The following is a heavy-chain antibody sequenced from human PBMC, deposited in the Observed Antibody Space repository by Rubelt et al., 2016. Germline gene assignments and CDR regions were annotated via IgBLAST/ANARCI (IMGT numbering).Heavy chain of an antibody. CDR3: VREPRDGDYTLDD. J-gene: IGHJ4*02. V-gene: IGHV3-30*19. D-gene: IGHD4-17*01. CDR1: GITFSTYN. CDR2: IWYDGSNQ. Sequence: QVQLVESGGGVVQPGRSLRLSCAASGITFSTYNIHWVRQAPGRGLAWVAIIWYDGSNQSYADSVKGRFTISEDNSKNPWDLTRISLGDEETAGYYWVREPRDGDYTLDDWGQGTLVTVSS.